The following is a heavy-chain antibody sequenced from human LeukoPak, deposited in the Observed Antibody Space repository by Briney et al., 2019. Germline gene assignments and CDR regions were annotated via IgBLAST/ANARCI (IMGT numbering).Heavy chain of an antibody. Sequence: SQTLSLTCTVSGGSISSGGYYWSWIRQHPGKGLEWTGYTYYSGSTYYNPSLKSRVTISVDTSKNQFSLKLSSVTAADTAVYYCARDMTTVTANWFDPWGQGTLVTVSS. CDR2: TYYSGST. CDR3: ARDMTTVTANWFDP. D-gene: IGHD4-17*01. J-gene: IGHJ5*02. CDR1: GGSISSGGYY. V-gene: IGHV4-31*03.